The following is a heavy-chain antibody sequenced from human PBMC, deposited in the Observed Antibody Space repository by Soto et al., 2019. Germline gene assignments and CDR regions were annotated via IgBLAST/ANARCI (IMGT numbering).Heavy chain of an antibody. J-gene: IGHJ4*02. D-gene: IGHD3-22*01. Sequence: QVQLVQSGAEVKKPGSSVKVSCKASGDTFKNYGITWVRQAPGQGLEWMGGSIPVFGIINYAQKFQGRVKITADESTSTGYMEVSRLRAEDTARYYCARLNYYQSSAYLDDWGQGTLVTVSS. V-gene: IGHV1-69*01. CDR2: SIPVFGII. CDR1: GDTFKNYG. CDR3: ARLNYYQSSAYLDD.